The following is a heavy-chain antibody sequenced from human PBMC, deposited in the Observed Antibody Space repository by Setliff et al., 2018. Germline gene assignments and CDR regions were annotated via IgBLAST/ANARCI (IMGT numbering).Heavy chain of an antibody. CDR1: GYTFTSYD. V-gene: IGHV1-8*01. CDR3: ARDGDNYYDSSGYYLNHAFDI. D-gene: IGHD3-22*01. J-gene: IGHJ3*02. CDR2: VNPNSGNT. Sequence: ASAKVSCKASGYTFTSYDINWVRQATGQGLEWMGWVNPNSGNTGYAQKFHGRVTMTRNTSISTAYMELNSLRSEDTAVYYCARDGDNYYDSSGYYLNHAFDIWGQGTMVTVSS.